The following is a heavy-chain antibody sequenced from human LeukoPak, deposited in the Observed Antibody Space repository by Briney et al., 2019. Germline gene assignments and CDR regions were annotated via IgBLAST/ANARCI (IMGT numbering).Heavy chain of an antibody. Sequence: GGSLRLSCAASGFTFSSYGMHWVRQAPGKGLEWVAFIRYDGSNKYYADSVKGRFTISRDNSKNTLYLQMNSLRAEDTAVYYCAKVYWNYGGGFDYWGQGTLVTVSS. J-gene: IGHJ4*02. V-gene: IGHV3-30*02. CDR1: GFTFSSYG. D-gene: IGHD1-7*01. CDR3: AKVYWNYGGGFDY. CDR2: IRYDGSNK.